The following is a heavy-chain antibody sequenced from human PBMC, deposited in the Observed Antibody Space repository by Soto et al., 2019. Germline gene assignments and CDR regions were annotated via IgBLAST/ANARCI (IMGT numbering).Heavy chain of an antibody. CDR3: ARDQDGSGWHRHYYYGMDV. J-gene: IGHJ6*02. Sequence: GASVKVSCKASGYTFTGYYMHWVRQAPGQGLEWMGWINPNSGGTNYAQKFQGWVTMTRDTSISTAYMELSRLRSDDTAVYYCARDQDGSGWHRHYYYGMDVWGQGTTVTVSS. D-gene: IGHD6-19*01. CDR1: GYTFTGYY. CDR2: INPNSGGT. V-gene: IGHV1-2*04.